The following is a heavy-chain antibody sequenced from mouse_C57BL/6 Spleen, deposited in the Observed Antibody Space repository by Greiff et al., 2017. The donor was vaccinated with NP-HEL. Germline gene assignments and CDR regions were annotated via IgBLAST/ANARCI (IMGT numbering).Heavy chain of an antibody. CDR3: VRLGLHWYFDV. CDR2: IRSKSNNYAT. J-gene: IGHJ1*03. V-gene: IGHV10-1*01. CDR1: GFSFNTYA. D-gene: IGHD3-1*01. Sequence: EVKLMESGGGLVQPKGSLKLSCAASGFSFNTYAMNWVRQAPGKGLEWVARIRSKSNNYATYYADSVKDRFTISRDDSESMLYLQMNNLKTEDTAMYYCVRLGLHWYFDVWGTGTTVTVS.